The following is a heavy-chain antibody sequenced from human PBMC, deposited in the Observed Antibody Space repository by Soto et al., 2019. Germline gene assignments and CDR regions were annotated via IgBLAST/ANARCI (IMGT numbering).Heavy chain of an antibody. Sequence: SVTLSLTCAVAGGTISSGGYSWSWLRQPPGKGLEWIGYIYHSGSTYYNPSLKSRVTISVDRSKNQFSLKLSSVTAADTAVYYCASAGGLGAVAADYWGQGTLVTVSS. J-gene: IGHJ4*02. CDR3: ASAGGLGAVAADY. V-gene: IGHV4-30-2*01. CDR1: GGTISSGGYS. CDR2: IYHSGST. D-gene: IGHD6-19*01.